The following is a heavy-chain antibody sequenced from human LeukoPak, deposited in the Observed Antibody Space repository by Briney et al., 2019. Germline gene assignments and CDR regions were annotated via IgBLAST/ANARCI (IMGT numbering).Heavy chain of an antibody. Sequence: SETLSLTCTVSGGSISSYYWSWIRQPPGKGLEWIGYIYYSGSTNYNPSLKSRVTISVDTSKNQFSLKLSSVTAADTAVYYCARDRLGATMIVEKRAFDIWGQGTMVALSS. CDR3: ARDRLGATMIVEKRAFDI. D-gene: IGHD3-22*01. CDR2: IYYSGST. CDR1: GGSISSYY. V-gene: IGHV4-59*01. J-gene: IGHJ3*02.